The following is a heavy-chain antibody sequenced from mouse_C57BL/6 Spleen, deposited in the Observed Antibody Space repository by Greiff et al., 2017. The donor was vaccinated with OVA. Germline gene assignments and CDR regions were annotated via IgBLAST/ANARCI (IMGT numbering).Heavy chain of an antibody. J-gene: IGHJ2*01. D-gene: IGHD1-1*01. CDR3: AREFLIYYGSSYFDY. Sequence: EVNLVESGGGLVKPGGSLKLSCAASGFTFSSYAMSWVRQTPEKRLEWVATISDGGSYTYYPDNVKGRFTISRDNAKNNLYLQMSHLKSEDTAMYYCAREFLIYYGSSYFDYWGQGTTLTVSS. CDR1: GFTFSSYA. CDR2: ISDGGSYT. V-gene: IGHV5-4*01.